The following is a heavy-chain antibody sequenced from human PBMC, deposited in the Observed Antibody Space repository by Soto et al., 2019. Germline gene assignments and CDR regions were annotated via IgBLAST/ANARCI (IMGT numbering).Heavy chain of an antibody. CDR1: GGSISSYY. Sequence: SETLSLTCTVSGGSISSYYWSWIRQPPGKGLEWIGYIYYSGSTNYNPSLKSRVTISVDTSKNQFSLKLSSVTAADTAVYYCARDTTGLADAFDIWGQGTMVTVSS. CDR3: ARDTTGLADAFDI. D-gene: IGHD1-1*01. CDR2: IYYSGST. J-gene: IGHJ3*02. V-gene: IGHV4-59*01.